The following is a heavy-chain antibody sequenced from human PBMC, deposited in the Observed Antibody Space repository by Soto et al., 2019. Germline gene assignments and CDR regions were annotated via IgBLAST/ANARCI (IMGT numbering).Heavy chain of an antibody. CDR1: GGSFSGYY. D-gene: IGHD3-10*01. Sequence: TSETLSLTCAVYGGSFSGYYWSWIRQPPGKGLEWIGEINHSGSTNYNPSLKSRVTISVDTSKNQFSLKLSSVTAADTAVYYCARPMVRGVRGWGLDYWGQGTLVTVSS. J-gene: IGHJ4*02. CDR3: ARPMVRGVRGWGLDY. CDR2: INHSGST. V-gene: IGHV4-34*01.